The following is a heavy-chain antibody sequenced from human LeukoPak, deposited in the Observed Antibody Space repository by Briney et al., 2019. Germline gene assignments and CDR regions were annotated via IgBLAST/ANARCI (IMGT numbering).Heavy chain of an antibody. D-gene: IGHD2-2*01. CDR3: TTEDIVVVPAASDNWFDP. J-gene: IGHJ5*02. CDR2: IKSKTDGGTT. Sequence: PGGSLRLSCAASGFTFSNAWMSWVRQAPGKGLEWVGRIKSKTDGGTTDYAAPVKGRFTISRDDSKNTLYLQMNSLETEDTAVYYCTTEDIVVVPAASDNWFDPWGQGTLVTVSS. V-gene: IGHV3-15*01. CDR1: GFTFSNAW.